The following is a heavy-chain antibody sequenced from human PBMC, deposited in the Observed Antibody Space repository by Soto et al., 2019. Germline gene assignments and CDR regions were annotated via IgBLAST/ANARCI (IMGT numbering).Heavy chain of an antibody. CDR1: GDSISSYY. V-gene: IGHV4-59*01. CDR2: LYYGRSA. CDR3: ALRSMAVVPEY. D-gene: IGHD3-22*01. J-gene: IGHJ4*02. Sequence: QVQLQESGPGLVKPSETLSLTCAVSGDSISSYYCMWIRQPPGKGLESIGYLYYGRSANYNPSLNSRVTLSVDTSTNQCSLTLSSMTAADMAVYYCALRSMAVVPEYWGQGTLVTVSS.